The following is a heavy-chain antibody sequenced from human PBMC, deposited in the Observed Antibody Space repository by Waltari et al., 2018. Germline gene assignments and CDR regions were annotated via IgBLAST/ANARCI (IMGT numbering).Heavy chain of an antibody. V-gene: IGHV3-64*01. J-gene: IGHJ4*02. Sequence: EVQLVKSGGGLVQPGGSLRLSCAASGFTFSNYAMHWVRQAPGKGLEYVSAITSNGGTTYYANSVKGRFTISRDNSKNTLYLQMGSLRAEDTAVYYCARDRAGVGDDWGQGTLVTVSS. D-gene: IGHD3-10*01. CDR2: ITSNGGTT. CDR3: ARDRAGVGDD. CDR1: GFTFSNYA.